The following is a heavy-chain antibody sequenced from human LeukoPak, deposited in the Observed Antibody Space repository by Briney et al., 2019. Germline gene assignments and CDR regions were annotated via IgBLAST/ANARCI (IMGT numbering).Heavy chain of an antibody. CDR2: ISYSGST. CDR1: GASVSSGGYH. Sequence: SEALSLTCTVSGASVSSGGYHWSWIRQPPGKGLEWIGYISYSGSTNYNPSFKSRVTISVDTSRNQFSLKLSPVTAADTAVYYCARNRHNLNYWGQGTPVSVSS. J-gene: IGHJ4*02. V-gene: IGHV4-61*08. CDR3: ARNRHNLNY. D-gene: IGHD1-1*01.